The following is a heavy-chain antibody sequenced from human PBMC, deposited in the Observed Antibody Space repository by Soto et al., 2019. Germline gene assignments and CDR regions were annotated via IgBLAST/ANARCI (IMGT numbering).Heavy chain of an antibody. CDR3: AWDPAPPDIMTTTSLDY. D-gene: IGHD5-12*01. Sequence: VQLVQSGAEVKKPGASVKVSCKASGYIFTAYYIHWVRQAPGQGLEWMGWINPNSGGTNYAQKFQDWVTMTRDTSINTACMELRRLKSDDTAVYYCAWDPAPPDIMTTTSLDYWGQGTLVTVSP. V-gene: IGHV1-2*04. CDR2: INPNSGGT. J-gene: IGHJ4*02. CDR1: GYIFTAYY.